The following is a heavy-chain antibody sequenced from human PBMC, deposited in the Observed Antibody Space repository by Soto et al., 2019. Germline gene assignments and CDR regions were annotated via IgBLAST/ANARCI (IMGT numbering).Heavy chain of an antibody. J-gene: IGHJ4*02. CDR1: GFTFSSYG. CDR2: ISYDGSNK. CDR3: AEAGWDISSVDY. D-gene: IGHD3-3*02. Sequence: GGSLRLSCAASGFTFSSYGMHWVRQAPGKGLEWVAVISYDGSNKYYADSVKGRFTISRDNSKNTLYLQMNSLRAEDTAVYYCAEAGWDISSVDYWGQGTLLTVSS. V-gene: IGHV3-30*18.